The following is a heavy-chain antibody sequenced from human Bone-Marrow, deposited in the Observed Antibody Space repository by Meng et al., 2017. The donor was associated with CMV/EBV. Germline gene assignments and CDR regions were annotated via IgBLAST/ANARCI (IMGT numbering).Heavy chain of an antibody. V-gene: IGHV3-23*01. D-gene: IGHD2-2*01. CDR3: AKSRGIVVAPPAKNDACDI. CDR2: INGGGGNT. Sequence: GESLKISCAVSGFTFSSFAMSWVRQAPGKGLEWVSSINGGGGNTNYADSGRGRFTISRDNSRNTLYLQMNSLRAEDTAVYYCAKSRGIVVAPPAKNDACDIWGQGKMVNV. J-gene: IGHJ3*02. CDR1: GFTFSSFA.